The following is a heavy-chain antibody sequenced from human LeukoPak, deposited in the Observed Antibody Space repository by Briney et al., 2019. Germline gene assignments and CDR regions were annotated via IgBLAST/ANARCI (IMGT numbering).Heavy chain of an antibody. Sequence: ASVKVSCKASGYTFTSYDINWVRQATGQGLEWMGWMNPNSDNTGYAQKFQGRVTMARNTSISTAYMELSSLRSEDTAVYYCARSRYNWNDVYYYYGMDVWGQGTTVTVSS. J-gene: IGHJ6*02. CDR2: MNPNSDNT. CDR1: GYTFTSYD. CDR3: ARSRYNWNDVYYYYGMDV. V-gene: IGHV1-8*01. D-gene: IGHD1-1*01.